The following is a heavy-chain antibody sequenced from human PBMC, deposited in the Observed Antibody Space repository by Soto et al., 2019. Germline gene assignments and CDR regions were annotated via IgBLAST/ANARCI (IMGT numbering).Heavy chain of an antibody. Sequence: SETLSLTCNVSGDSISDRAYYWGCIRQPPGKGLEWIGSMHYTESTYYNPSLKIRDTISVDTFENQFSLKLGSVTAAYTAVYYCARSTAGQWVLFDYWGQGAVVTVSS. D-gene: IGHD6-19*01. V-gene: IGHV4-39*01. J-gene: IGHJ4*02. CDR1: GDSISDRAYY. CDR3: ARSTAGQWVLFDY. CDR2: MHYTEST.